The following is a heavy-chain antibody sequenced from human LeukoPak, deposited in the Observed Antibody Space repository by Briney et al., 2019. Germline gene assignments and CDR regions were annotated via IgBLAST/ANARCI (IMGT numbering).Heavy chain of an antibody. J-gene: IGHJ6*03. Sequence: SETLSLTCTVSGYSINSGYYWGWTRQPPGKGLEWIGSIYHSGSTYYNPSLKSRVTISVDTSKNQFSLKLSSVTAADTAVYYCARVTPCSGGGCYPGSYYYMDVWGKGTTVTVSS. D-gene: IGHD2-15*01. CDR2: IYHSGST. V-gene: IGHV4-38-2*02. CDR1: GYSINSGYY. CDR3: ARVTPCSGGGCYPGSYYYMDV.